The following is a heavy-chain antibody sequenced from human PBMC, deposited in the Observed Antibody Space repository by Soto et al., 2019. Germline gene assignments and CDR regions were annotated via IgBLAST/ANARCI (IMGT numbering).Heavy chain of an antibody. V-gene: IGHV3-23*01. Sequence: EVQLLESGGGLVQPGGSLRLSCAASGFTFSSYAMSWVRQAPGKGLEWVSAISGSGGSTYYADSVKGRFTISRDNSKNTLYLPMNSLRAEDTAVYYCAKNVYYYGSGSGVYWGQGTLVTVSS. CDR1: GFTFSSYA. CDR3: AKNVYYYGSGSGVY. CDR2: ISGSGGST. J-gene: IGHJ4*02. D-gene: IGHD3-10*01.